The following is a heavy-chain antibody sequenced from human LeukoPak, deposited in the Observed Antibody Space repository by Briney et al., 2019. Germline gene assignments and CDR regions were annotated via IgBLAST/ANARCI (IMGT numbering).Heavy chain of an antibody. CDR1: GYTFTSYV. V-gene: IGHV1-18*01. CDR3: AREGYSAYARTTDRPNYYYYGMDV. J-gene: IGHJ6*02. D-gene: IGHD5-12*01. Sequence: ASVKVSCQASGYTFTSYVISWVRQAPGKGLEWMGWVSASYGNTNYAQKLQGRVTMTTDTSTSTAYMELRSLRSDDTAVYYCAREGYSAYARTTDRPNYYYYGMDVWGQGTTVTVSS. CDR2: VSASYGNT.